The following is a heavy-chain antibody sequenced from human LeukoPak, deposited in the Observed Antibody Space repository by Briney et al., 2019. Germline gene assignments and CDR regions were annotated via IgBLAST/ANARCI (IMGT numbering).Heavy chain of an antibody. CDR3: ARDGGYTGGWTYGAGDY. CDR2: ISNDGNDK. CDR1: GFTFSAYV. J-gene: IGHJ4*01. Sequence: PGGSLRLSCAASGFTFSAYVMHWVRQAPGKGLECVAVISNDGNDKYYGDSVKGRFSISGDNSKNTLYLQMSSLRTEDTAVYYCARDGGYTGGWTYGAGDYWGQGTLVTVSS. D-gene: IGHD2-8*02. V-gene: IGHV3-30*04.